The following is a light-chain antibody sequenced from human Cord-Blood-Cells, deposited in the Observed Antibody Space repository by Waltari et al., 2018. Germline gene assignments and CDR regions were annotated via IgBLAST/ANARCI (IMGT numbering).Light chain of an antibody. V-gene: IGKV1-16*02. J-gene: IGKJ3*01. CDR1: QGISSY. CDR3: QQYKSYPFP. Sequence: DIQMTQSPSSLSASVGDRVTITCRASQGISSYLTWFQQKPGKAPKSLIYAASSLQSGVPPNASGGGSGTDFTLTTGSLHLEIFASYSCQQYKSYPFPFGPGTEVGIK. CDR2: AAS.